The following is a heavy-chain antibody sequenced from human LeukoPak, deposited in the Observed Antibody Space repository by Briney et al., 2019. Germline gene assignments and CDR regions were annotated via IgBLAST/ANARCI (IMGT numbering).Heavy chain of an antibody. CDR3: ASGGGATRSGYAFDM. CDR2: IKPNGREK. J-gene: IGHJ3*02. D-gene: IGHD1-26*01. Sequence: GGSMRLSCAASGLTFRSYWMSWVRQAPGKGLEWVANIKPNGREKYYVDSVKGRFTISRDNAKNSLYMQMNSLRAEDTAVYYCASGGGATRSGYAFDMWGQGTMVTVSS. V-gene: IGHV3-7*01. CDR1: GLTFRSYW.